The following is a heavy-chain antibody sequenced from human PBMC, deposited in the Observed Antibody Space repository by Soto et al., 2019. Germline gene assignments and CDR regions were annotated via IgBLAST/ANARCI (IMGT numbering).Heavy chain of an antibody. CDR1: GASVNITGDS. J-gene: IGHJ4*02. CDR2: IYYTGTT. Sequence: SETLSLTCTVSGASVNITGDSLHWIRQAPGKGLQWLGYIYYTGTTSYNPSLQSRINITIDTSKDQFSLQLQSVTVADTAVYFCARARDLRRAEDFWGQG. V-gene: IGHV4-30-4*01. D-gene: IGHD6-25*01. CDR3: ARARDLRRAEDF.